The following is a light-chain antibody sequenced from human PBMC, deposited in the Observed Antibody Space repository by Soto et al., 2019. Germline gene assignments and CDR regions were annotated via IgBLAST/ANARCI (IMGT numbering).Light chain of an antibody. Sequence: QSALTQPRSVSGSPGQSVTISCTGTSSDVGTYDYVSWYQLHPGKAPKVVIYDVSQRPSGVPDRFSGSKSGNTASLTISGLQGEEEADYYCCSYAGRSAYFVFGTGTKVTVL. CDR3: CSYAGRSAYFV. CDR2: DVS. CDR1: SSDVGTYDY. J-gene: IGLJ1*01. V-gene: IGLV2-11*01.